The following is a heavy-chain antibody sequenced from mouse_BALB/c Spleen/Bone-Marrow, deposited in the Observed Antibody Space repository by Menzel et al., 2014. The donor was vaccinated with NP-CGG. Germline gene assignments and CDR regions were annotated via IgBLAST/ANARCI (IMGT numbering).Heavy chain of an antibody. CDR2: ISDGGSYT. J-gene: IGHJ2*01. CDR3: ARVSYDYFDY. D-gene: IGHD2-4*01. CDR1: GFTSSDYY. Sequence: EVKVVESGGGLVKPGGSLKLSCAASGFTSSDYYMYWVRQTPEKRLEWVATISDGGSYTYYPDSVKRRFTISRDNAKNNLYLQMSSLKSEDTAMYYCARVSYDYFDYWGQGTTLTVSS. V-gene: IGHV5-4*02.